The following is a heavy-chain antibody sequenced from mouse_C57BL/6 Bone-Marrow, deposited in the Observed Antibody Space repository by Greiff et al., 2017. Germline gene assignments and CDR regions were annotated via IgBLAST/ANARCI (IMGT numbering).Heavy chain of an antibody. D-gene: IGHD1-1*01. CDR3: AREDYYGSSCVAY. CDR2: ISNGGGST. V-gene: IGHV5-12*01. CDR1: GFTFSDYY. J-gene: IGHJ3*01. Sequence: EVQRVESGGGLVQPGGSLKLSCAASGFTFSDYYMYWVRQTPEKRLEWVAYISNGGGSTYYPDTVKGRFTFTRNNAKNTMYLEMSRLKSEDTAMYYCAREDYYGSSCVAYWGQGTGVTVSA.